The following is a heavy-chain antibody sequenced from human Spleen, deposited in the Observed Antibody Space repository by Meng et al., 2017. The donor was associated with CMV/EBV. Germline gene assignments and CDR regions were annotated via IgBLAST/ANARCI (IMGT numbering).Heavy chain of an antibody. V-gene: IGHV3-30-3*01. CDR1: GFTFSSYA. Sequence: GESLKISCAASGFTFSSYAMHWVRQAPGKGLEWVAVISYDGSNKYYADSVKGRFTISRDNAENSLYLQMNSLRADDTAVYYCARDPPSGSTIFGVVIRYYYGMDVWGQGTTVTVSS. J-gene: IGHJ6*02. CDR3: ARDPPSGSTIFGVVIRYYYGMDV. CDR2: ISYDGSNK. D-gene: IGHD3-3*01.